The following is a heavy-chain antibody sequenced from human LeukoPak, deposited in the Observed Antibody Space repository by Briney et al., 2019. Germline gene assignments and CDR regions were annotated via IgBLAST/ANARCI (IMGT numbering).Heavy chain of an antibody. CDR1: GYTFTDYY. J-gene: IGHJ6*03. D-gene: IGHD2-2*01. V-gene: IGHV1-2*02. CDR3: ARGPSPQGYCSSTSCSVYYMDV. Sequence: ASVKVSCKASGYTFTDYYMHWVRQAPGQGLEWMGWINPNSGGTNYAQKFQGRFTMTRDTSISTAYMELSRLRSDDTAVYYCARGPSPQGYCSSTSCSVYYMDVWGKGTTVTVSS. CDR2: INPNSGGT.